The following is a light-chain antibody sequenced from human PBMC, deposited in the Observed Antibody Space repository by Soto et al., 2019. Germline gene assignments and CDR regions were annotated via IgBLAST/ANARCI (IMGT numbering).Light chain of an antibody. CDR3: VLYIGSGIWV. CDR1: SDSVSTSYY. CDR2: STN. J-gene: IGLJ3*02. Sequence: QAVVTQEPSFSVSPGGTVTLTCGLTSDSVSTSYYPSWYQQTPGQAPRTLIYSTNTRSSGAPDRFSGSILGNKAALTITGAQADDESDYYCVLYIGSGIWVFGGGTKLTVL. V-gene: IGLV8-61*01.